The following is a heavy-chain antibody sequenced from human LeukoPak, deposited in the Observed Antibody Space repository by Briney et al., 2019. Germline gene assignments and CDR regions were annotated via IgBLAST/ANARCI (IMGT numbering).Heavy chain of an antibody. CDR2: ISWNSGSI. D-gene: IGHD6-6*01. J-gene: IGHJ4*02. CDR3: AKLNSSSPRILYYFDY. Sequence: PGRSLRLSCAASGFTFDDYAMHWVRHAPGKGLEWVSGISWNSGSIGYADSVKGRFTISRDNSKNTLFLQMYSLRADDTAVYYCAKLNSSSPRILYYFDYWGQGTLVTVSS. CDR1: GFTFDDYA. V-gene: IGHV3-9*01.